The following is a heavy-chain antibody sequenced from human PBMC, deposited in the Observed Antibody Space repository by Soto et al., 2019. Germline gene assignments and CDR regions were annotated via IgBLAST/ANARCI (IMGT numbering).Heavy chain of an antibody. D-gene: IGHD3-3*01. CDR2: ISAYNGNT. J-gene: IGHJ3*02. V-gene: IGHV1-18*01. CDR1: GYTFTSYG. Sequence: GASVKVSCKASGYTFTSYGISWVRQAPGQGLEWMGWISAYNGNTNYAQKLQGRVTMTTDTSTSTAYMELRSLRSDDTAVYYCARDRGLYYDFWSGYPPWDAFDIWGQGTMVTV. CDR3: ARDRGLYYDFWSGYPPWDAFDI.